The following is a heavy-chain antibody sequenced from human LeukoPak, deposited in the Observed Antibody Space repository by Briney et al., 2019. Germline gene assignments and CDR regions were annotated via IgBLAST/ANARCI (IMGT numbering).Heavy chain of an antibody. CDR2: IKKKADSYTT. Sequence: GSLRLSCAASGFTFRDYFMDWVRQAPGKGLEWVGRIKKKADSYTTEYAASVKGRFTISRDDSKSSLYLQMNSLKTEDTAVYYCIRDNWAYVNWGPGTLGTVSS. CDR3: IRDNWAYVN. J-gene: IGHJ4*02. CDR1: GFTFRDYF. V-gene: IGHV3-72*01. D-gene: IGHD2-21*01.